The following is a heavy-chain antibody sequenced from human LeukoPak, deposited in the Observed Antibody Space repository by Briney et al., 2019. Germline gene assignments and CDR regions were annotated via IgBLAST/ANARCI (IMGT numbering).Heavy chain of an antibody. Sequence: GSLRLSCAASGFTFSSYWMSWVRQPPGQGLEWIGEINHSGSTNYSPSLKSRVTISVDTSKNQFSLKLSSVTAADTAVYYCARSDYYDSSGFFWGQGTMVTVSS. D-gene: IGHD3-22*01. J-gene: IGHJ3*01. CDR1: GFTFSSYW. CDR3: ARSDYYDSSGFF. CDR2: INHSGST. V-gene: IGHV4-34*01.